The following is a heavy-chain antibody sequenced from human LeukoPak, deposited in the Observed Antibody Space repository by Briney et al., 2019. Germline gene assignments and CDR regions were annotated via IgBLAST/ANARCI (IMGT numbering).Heavy chain of an antibody. V-gene: IGHV4-39*07. J-gene: IGHJ6*02. CDR1: GGSISSYY. CDR2: IYYSGST. Sequence: PSETLSLTCTVSGGSISSYYWGWIRQPPGKGLEWIGSIYYSGSTYYNPSLQSRVTISVDTSKNRFSLKLSSVTAADTAVYYCASLGLAHYGMDVWGQGTTVTVSS. CDR3: ASLGLAHYGMDV. D-gene: IGHD3-3*02.